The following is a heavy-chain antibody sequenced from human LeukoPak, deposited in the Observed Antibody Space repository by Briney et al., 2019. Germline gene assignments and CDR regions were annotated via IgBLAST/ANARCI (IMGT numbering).Heavy chain of an antibody. V-gene: IGHV3-21*01. CDR3: ARDGITIFGVVISADY. CDR1: GFTFSSYS. J-gene: IGHJ4*02. D-gene: IGHD3-3*01. CDR2: ISSSSSYI. Sequence: GGSLRLSCAASGFTFSSYSMNWVRQAPGKELEWVSSISSSSSYIYYADSVKGRFTISRDNAKNSLYLQMNSLRAEDTAVYYCARDGITIFGVVISADYWGQGTLVTVSS.